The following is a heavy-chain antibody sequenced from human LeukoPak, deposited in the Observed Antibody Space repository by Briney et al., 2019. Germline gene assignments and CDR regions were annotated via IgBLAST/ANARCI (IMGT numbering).Heavy chain of an antibody. Sequence: SETLSLTCAVSGYSISSGYYWGWIRQPPGQGLEWIGIIYHSGSTYYNPSLKSRVTISVDTPKNQFSLKLSSVTAADTAVYYCARRGSSWPRPAYYFDYWGQGTLVTVSS. CDR1: GYSISSGYY. CDR3: ARRGSSWPRPAYYFDY. D-gene: IGHD6-13*01. J-gene: IGHJ4*02. CDR2: IYHSGST. V-gene: IGHV4-38-2*01.